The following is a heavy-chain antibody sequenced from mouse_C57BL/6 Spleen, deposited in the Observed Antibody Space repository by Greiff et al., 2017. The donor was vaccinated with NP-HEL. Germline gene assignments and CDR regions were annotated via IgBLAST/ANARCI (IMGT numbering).Heavy chain of an antibody. CDR3: AREGYSTGAMDY. CDR2: IYPGSGST. CDR1: GYTFTSYW. J-gene: IGHJ4*01. Sequence: QVQLQQPGAELVKPGASVKMSCKASGYTFTSYWITWVQQRPGQGLEWIGDIYPGSGSTKYNAKFKSKATLTVDTSSSTAYMQLSSLTSEDSAVYYCAREGYSTGAMDYWGQGTSVTVSS. D-gene: IGHD3-1*01. V-gene: IGHV1-55*01.